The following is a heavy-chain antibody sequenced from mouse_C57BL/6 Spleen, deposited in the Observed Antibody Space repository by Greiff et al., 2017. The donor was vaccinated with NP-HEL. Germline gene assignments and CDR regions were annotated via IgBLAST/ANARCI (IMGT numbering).Heavy chain of an antibody. D-gene: IGHD4-1*02. CDR2: ISNLAYSI. V-gene: IGHV5-15*01. CDR1: GFTFSDYG. Sequence: EVQGVESGGGLVQPGGSLKLSCAASGFTFSDYGMAWVRQAPRKGPEWVAFISNLAYSIYYADTVTGRFTISRENAKNTLYLEMSSLRSEDTAMYYCARTSTGTRWYFDVWGTGTTVTVSS. J-gene: IGHJ1*03. CDR3: ARTSTGTRWYFDV.